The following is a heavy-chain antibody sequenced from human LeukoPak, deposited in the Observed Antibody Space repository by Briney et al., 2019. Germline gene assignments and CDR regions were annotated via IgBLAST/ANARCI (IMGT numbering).Heavy chain of an antibody. Sequence: GGSLRLSCAASGFASSSYWMSWVRQVPGKGPEWVANIKEDGSDKYYVDSVKGRFTISRDNAKNSLYLQMNSLRAEDTAVYYCARSRDHGFDICGQGTMVTVSS. CDR3: ARSRDHGFDI. D-gene: IGHD5-24*01. V-gene: IGHV3-7*02. CDR1: GFASSSYW. CDR2: IKEDGSDK. J-gene: IGHJ3*02.